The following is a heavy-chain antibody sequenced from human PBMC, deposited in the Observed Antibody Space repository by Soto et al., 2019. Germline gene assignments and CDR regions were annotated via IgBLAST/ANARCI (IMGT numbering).Heavy chain of an antibody. D-gene: IGHD1-26*01. J-gene: IGHJ5*02. V-gene: IGHV3-48*02. CDR2: ISSSSSTI. CDR1: GFTFSSYS. CDR3: AREGAPYGAGAPTGWFDP. Sequence: LRLSCAASGFTFSSYSMNWVRQAPGKGLEWVSYISSSSSTIYYADSVKGRFAISRDNAKNSLYLQMNSLRDEDTAVYYCAREGAPYGAGAPTGWFDPWGQGTLVTVSS.